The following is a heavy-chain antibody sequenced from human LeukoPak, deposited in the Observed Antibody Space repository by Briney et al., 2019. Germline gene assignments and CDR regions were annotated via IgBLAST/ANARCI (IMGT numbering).Heavy chain of an antibody. Sequence: ASVKVSCKASGYTFTSYGISGVRQAPGQGLEWMGWISAYNGNTNYAQKLQGRVTMTTDTSTSTAYMELRSLRSDDTAVYYCAIKGSGSYGNAFDIWGQGTMITVSS. CDR2: ISAYNGNT. J-gene: IGHJ3*02. V-gene: IGHV1-18*01. CDR3: AIKGSGSYGNAFDI. CDR1: GYTFTSYG. D-gene: IGHD1-26*01.